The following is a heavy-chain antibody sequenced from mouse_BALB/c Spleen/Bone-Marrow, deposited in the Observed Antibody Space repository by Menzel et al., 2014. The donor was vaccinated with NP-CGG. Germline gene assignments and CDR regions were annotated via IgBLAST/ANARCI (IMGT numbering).Heavy chain of an antibody. V-gene: IGHV1S137*01. CDR2: ISIYSGNT. J-gene: IGHJ2*01. CDR1: GYTFTDYP. CDR3: ARGFLGYFDY. Sequence: VQVVESGLELVRPGVSVKISCKGSGYTFTDYPMHWVKQSHAKSLEWIGVISIYSGNTNYNQNFKGKATMTVDKSSSTVYMELARLTSEDSAIYHCARGFLGYFDYWGQGTTLTVSS.